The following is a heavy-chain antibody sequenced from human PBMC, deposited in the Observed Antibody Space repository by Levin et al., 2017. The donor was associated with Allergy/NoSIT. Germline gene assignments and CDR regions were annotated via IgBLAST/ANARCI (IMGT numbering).Heavy chain of an antibody. CDR2: ITSSSSYI. D-gene: IGHD4-17*01. Sequence: SCAASGFTFSSYSMNWVRQAPGKGLEWVSSITSSSSYIYYADSVKGRFTISRDNAKNSLYLQMNSLRAEDTAVYYCASVNDYGDYVIDYWGQGTLVTVSS. J-gene: IGHJ4*02. CDR3: ASVNDYGDYVIDY. CDR1: GFTFSSYS. V-gene: IGHV3-21*01.